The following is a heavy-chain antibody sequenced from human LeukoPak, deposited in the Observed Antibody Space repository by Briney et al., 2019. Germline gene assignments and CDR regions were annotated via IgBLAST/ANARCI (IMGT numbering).Heavy chain of an antibody. CDR3: VKDLYGSSGSRYDY. CDR1: GFIFSSYA. J-gene: IGHJ4*02. CDR2: ISGTGGTI. V-gene: IGHV3-23*01. D-gene: IGHD3-22*01. Sequence: GGSLRLSCAASGFIFSSYAMSWVRQAPGKGLEWVSGISGTGGTIYYADSVKGRFTISRDNSKNTLFLQMNSLRAEDTAVYYCVKDLYGSSGSRYDYWGQGTLVTVSS.